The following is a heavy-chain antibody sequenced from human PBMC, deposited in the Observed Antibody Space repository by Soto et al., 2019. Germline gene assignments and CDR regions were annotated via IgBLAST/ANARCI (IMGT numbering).Heavy chain of an antibody. CDR3: ARDSSPGYSSSYWFDP. CDR1: GYTFTGYY. V-gene: IGHV1-2*02. D-gene: IGHD6-13*01. Sequence: QVQLVQSGAEVKKPGASVKVSCKASGYTFTGYYMHWVRQAPGQGLEWMGWINPNSGGTNYAQKFQGRVTMTRDTSISTAYMELSRLRSDDTAVYYCARDSSPGYSSSYWFDPWGQGTLVTVSS. J-gene: IGHJ5*02. CDR2: INPNSGGT.